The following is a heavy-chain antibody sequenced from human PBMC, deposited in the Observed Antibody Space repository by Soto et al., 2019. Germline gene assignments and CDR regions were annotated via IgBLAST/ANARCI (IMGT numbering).Heavy chain of an antibody. CDR2: ISAYNGNT. D-gene: IGHD5-18*01. Sequence: ASVKVSCKASGYTXTSYGISWVRQAPGQGLEWMGWISAYNGNTNYAQKLQGRVTMTTDTSTSTAYMELRSLRSDDTAVYYCARALKSPDMVDYWGQGTLVTLSS. CDR3: ARALKSPDMVDY. J-gene: IGHJ4*02. V-gene: IGHV1-18*01. CDR1: GYTXTSYG.